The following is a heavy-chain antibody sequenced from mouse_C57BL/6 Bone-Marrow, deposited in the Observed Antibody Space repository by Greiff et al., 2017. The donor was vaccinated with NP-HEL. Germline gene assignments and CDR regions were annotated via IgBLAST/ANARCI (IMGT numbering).Heavy chain of an antibody. V-gene: IGHV1-50*01. CDR2: IDPSDSYT. D-gene: IGHD1-1*01. CDR1: GYTFTSYW. Sequence: QVQLQQPGAELVKPGASVKLSCKASGYTFTSYWMQWVNQRPGQGLEWIGEIDPSDSYTNYNQKFKGKATLTVDTSSSTAYMQLSSLTSEDSAVYYCARSLYGSSLWYFDVWGTGTTVTVSS. CDR3: ARSLYGSSLWYFDV. J-gene: IGHJ1*03.